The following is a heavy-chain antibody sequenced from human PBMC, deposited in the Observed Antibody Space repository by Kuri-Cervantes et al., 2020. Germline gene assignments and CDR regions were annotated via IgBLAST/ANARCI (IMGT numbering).Heavy chain of an antibody. D-gene: IGHD3-16*01. CDR1: GYSISSGYY. V-gene: IGHV4-38-2*02. J-gene: IGHJ6*02. CDR3: AWGDGMDV. Sequence: SETLSLTCTVSGYSISSGYYWGWIRQPPGKGLEWIGNFHHSGSTYYNPSLKSRVTISVDTSKNQFSLKLSSVTAADTAVYYCAWGDGMDVWGQGTTVTVSS. CDR2: FHHSGST.